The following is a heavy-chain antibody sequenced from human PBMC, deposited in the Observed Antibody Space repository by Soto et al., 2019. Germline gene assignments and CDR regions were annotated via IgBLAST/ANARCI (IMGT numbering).Heavy chain of an antibody. Sequence: EVQLVESGGGLVQSGGSLRLSCVASGFTFSSYSMNWVRQAPGKGLEWVSYISGNSRTIHYADSVRGRFTISRDNAKNSVYLPMSSWRDEDTAVYYCARDFAWAFDSWGQGTLITVPP. D-gene: IGHD1-26*01. CDR3: ARDFAWAFDS. J-gene: IGHJ4*02. CDR1: GFTFSSYS. CDR2: ISGNSRTI. V-gene: IGHV3-48*02.